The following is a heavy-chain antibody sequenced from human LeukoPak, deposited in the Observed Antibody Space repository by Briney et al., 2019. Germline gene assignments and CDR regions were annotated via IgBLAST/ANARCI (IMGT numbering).Heavy chain of an antibody. CDR2: LTNSGGSGGVT. CDR3: AKAMSTDHYDSRGFYRVDFDS. CDR1: GFTFSTYA. Sequence: PGGSLRLSCAASGFTFSTYAMSWVRQAPGKGLEWVSALTNSGGSGGVTYYADSVKGRFIISRDNSKSTLYLQLSSLRAKDTAVYYCAKAMSTDHYDSRGFYRVDFDSWGQGTLVTVSS. V-gene: IGHV3-23*01. D-gene: IGHD3-22*01. J-gene: IGHJ4*02.